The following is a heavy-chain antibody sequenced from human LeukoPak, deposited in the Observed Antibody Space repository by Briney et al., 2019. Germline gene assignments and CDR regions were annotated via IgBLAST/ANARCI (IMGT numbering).Heavy chain of an antibody. CDR3: ARDPPRFGGSYSWFDP. D-gene: IGHD1-26*01. CDR2: MNPNSGNT. V-gene: IGHV1-8*01. J-gene: IGHJ5*02. CDR1: GYTFTSYD. Sequence: ASVKVSCKASGYTFTSYDINWVRQATGQGLEWMGWMNPNSGNTGYAQKFQGRVTMTRNTSISTAYMELSSLRSEDTAVYYCARDPPRFGGSYSWFDPWGQGTLVTVSS.